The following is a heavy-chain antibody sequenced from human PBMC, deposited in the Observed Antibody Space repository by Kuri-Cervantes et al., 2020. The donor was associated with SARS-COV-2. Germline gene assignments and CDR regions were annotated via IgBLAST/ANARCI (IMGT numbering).Heavy chain of an antibody. CDR1: GFTFSSYA. Sequence: GESLKISFAASGFTFSSYAMHWVRQAPAKGLEWVAVISYDGSNKYYADSVKGRFTIYRDNPKNTLYLQMNSLRSEDTAVYYCARDSGGYLGVWGQGTTVTVSS. CDR2: ISYDGSNK. D-gene: IGHD3-22*01. J-gene: IGHJ6*02. V-gene: IGHV3-30*17. CDR3: ARDSGGYLGV.